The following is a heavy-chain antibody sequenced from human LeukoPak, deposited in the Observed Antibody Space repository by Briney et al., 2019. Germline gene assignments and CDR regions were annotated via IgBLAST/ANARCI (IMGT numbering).Heavy chain of an antibody. D-gene: IGHD3-22*01. V-gene: IGHV3-33*01. CDR2: IWYDGSNK. Sequence: GGSLRLSCAASGFTFSSYGMHWVRQAPGKGLEWVAVIWYDGSNKYYADSVKGRFTISRDNSKNTLYLRMNSLRAEDTAGYYCARVYTMMDYFDYWGQGTLVTVSS. CDR1: GFTFSSYG. CDR3: ARVYTMMDYFDY. J-gene: IGHJ4*02.